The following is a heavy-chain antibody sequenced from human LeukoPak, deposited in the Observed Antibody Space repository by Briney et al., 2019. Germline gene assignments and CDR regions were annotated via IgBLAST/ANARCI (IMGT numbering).Heavy chain of an antibody. CDR3: VVGANSDY. V-gene: IGHV3-21*01. D-gene: IGHD1-26*01. Sequence: GGPLRLSCAASGFTFSSYSMNWVRQAPGKGLEWVSSISSSSSYIYYADSVKGRFTISRDNAKNSLYLQMNSLRDEDTAVYYCVVGANSDYWGQGTLVTVSS. CDR1: GFTFSSYS. CDR2: ISSSSSYI. J-gene: IGHJ4*02.